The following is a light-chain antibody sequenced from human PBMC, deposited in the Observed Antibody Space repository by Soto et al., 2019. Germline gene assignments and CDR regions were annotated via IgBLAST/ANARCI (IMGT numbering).Light chain of an antibody. J-gene: IGLJ2*01. CDR1: SSNIGSNY. Sequence: QSVLTQPRSASGTPGQRVTISCSGSSSNIGSNYVYWYQQLPGTAPKVLIYRNNQRPSGVPDRFAGSKSGTSASLAISGLRSDDEADYYCAAWDGSLSGPVFGGGTQLTV. V-gene: IGLV1-47*01. CDR3: AAWDGSLSGPV. CDR2: RNN.